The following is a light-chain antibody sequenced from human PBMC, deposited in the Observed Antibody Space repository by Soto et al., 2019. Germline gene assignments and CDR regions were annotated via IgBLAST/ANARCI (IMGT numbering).Light chain of an antibody. CDR2: GAS. CDR1: QSVSSSY. V-gene: IGKV3-20*01. J-gene: IGKJ1*01. Sequence: EIVLTQSPDTLSLSPGERATLSCRASQSVSSSYLAWYQQKPGQAPRPLIYGASSRAIGIPARFSGSGSGTDFTLTISRLEPEDFAVYYCQQYGSSPWTFGQGTKVEIK. CDR3: QQYGSSPWT.